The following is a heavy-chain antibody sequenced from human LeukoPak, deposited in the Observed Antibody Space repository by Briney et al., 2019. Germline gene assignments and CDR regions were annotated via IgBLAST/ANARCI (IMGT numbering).Heavy chain of an antibody. J-gene: IGHJ4*02. CDR2: IGGSGGST. Sequence: GGSLRLSCAASGYTFSSYAMSWVRQTPGKGLEWVSAIGGSGGSTYYANSVKGRFTISRDNSKNTLYLQMNSLRAEDTAVYYCAKAPIHLWSYGGYFDYWGQGTLVTVSS. CDR3: AKAPIHLWSYGGYFDY. D-gene: IGHD5-18*01. CDR1: GYTFSSYA. V-gene: IGHV3-23*01.